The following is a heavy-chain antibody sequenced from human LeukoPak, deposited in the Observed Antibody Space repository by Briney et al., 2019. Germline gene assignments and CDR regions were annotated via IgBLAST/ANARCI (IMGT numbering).Heavy chain of an antibody. CDR2: IYSGGST. Sequence: GGSLRHSCAASGFTVSSNYMSWVRQAPGKGLEWVSVIYSGGSTYYADSVKGRFTISRDNSKNTLYLQMNSLRAEDTAVYYCARVGGGYDFGYWGQGTLVTVSS. J-gene: IGHJ4*02. CDR1: GFTVSSNY. D-gene: IGHD5-12*01. V-gene: IGHV3-53*01. CDR3: ARVGGGYDFGY.